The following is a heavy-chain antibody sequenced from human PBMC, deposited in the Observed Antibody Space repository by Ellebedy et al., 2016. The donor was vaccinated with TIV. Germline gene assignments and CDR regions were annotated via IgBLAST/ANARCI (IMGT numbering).Heavy chain of an antibody. V-gene: IGHV3-33*08. CDR1: GFRFTGYS. CDR2: IWYDGSNK. D-gene: IGHD1-26*01. CDR3: ARAVDSGRDMDV. J-gene: IGHJ6*02. Sequence: GESLKISXAASGFRFTGYSMSWVRQAPGKGLEWVAIIWYDGSNKDYVDHVKGRFTISRDNSKNTLYLQMNSLRVEDTAVYYCARAVDSGRDMDVWGQGTTVTVSS.